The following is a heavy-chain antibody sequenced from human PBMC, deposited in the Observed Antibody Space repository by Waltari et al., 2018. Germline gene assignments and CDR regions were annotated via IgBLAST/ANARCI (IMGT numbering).Heavy chain of an antibody. CDR2: FIPILGIA. D-gene: IGHD1-7*01. J-gene: IGHJ3*02. CDR1: GGTFSSYT. CDR3: AREVSSITGTHDAFDI. Sequence: QVQLVQSGAEVKKPGSSVKVSCKASGGTFSSYTISWVRQAPGQGLEWMGRFIPILGIANYAQKFQGRVTITADKSTSTAYMELSSLRSEDTAVYYCAREVSSITGTHDAFDIWGQGTMVTVSS. V-gene: IGHV1-69*08.